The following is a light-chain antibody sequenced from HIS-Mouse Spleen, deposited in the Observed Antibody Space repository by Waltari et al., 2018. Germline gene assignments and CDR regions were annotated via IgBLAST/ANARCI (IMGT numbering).Light chain of an antibody. Sequence: QSALTQPRSVSGSPGQSVTISCTGTSSDVGGYNYVSWYQQHPGKAPKLMIYDVSTRPSGVSNRFSGSKSGNTASLTISGLQAEDEADYYCSSYTSSSTLEVFGGGTKLTVL. J-gene: IGLJ3*02. CDR2: DVS. CDR1: SSDVGGYNY. V-gene: IGLV2-14*01. CDR3: SSYTSSSTLEV.